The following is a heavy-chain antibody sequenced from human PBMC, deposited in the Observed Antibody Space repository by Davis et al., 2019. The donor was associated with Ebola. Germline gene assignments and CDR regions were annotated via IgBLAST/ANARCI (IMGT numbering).Heavy chain of an antibody. CDR1: GGSISSGSYY. CDR2: IYTSGST. CDR3: ARVRSHWYFDL. Sequence: PSETLSLTCTVSGGSISSGSYYWSWIRQPAGKGLEWIGHIYTSGSTNYNPSLKSRVTISVDRSKNQFSLKLSSVTAADTAVYYCARVRSHWYFDLWGRGTLVTVSS. J-gene: IGHJ2*01. V-gene: IGHV4-61*09.